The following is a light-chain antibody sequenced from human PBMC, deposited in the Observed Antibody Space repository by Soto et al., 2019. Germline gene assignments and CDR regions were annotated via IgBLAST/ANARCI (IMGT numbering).Light chain of an antibody. CDR3: QQANSFPIT. Sequence: IVLRQSPATLSLSPGERSTLSCRASQSVGSYLAWYRQKPGQAPRLLIYDVSDRATGIPARFSGRGSETDFTLTISSLQPEDFATYFCQQANSFPITFGQGTRLEIK. V-gene: IGKV3-11*01. CDR1: QSVGSY. CDR2: DVS. J-gene: IGKJ5*01.